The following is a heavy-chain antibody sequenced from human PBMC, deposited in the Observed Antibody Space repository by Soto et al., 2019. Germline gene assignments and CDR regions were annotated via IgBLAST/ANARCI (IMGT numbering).Heavy chain of an antibody. CDR2: TYSGGGT. V-gene: IGHV3-53*01. CDR3: ARAGSGTYFVYHYGMDV. Sequence: GGSLRLSCAASGFTVSNNYMSWVRQAPGKGLEWVSVTYSGGGTYYADSVKGRFTISRDNSRNTLYLQLNSLRAEDTAVYYCARAGSGTYFVYHYGMDVWGQGTTVTVSS. J-gene: IGHJ6*02. D-gene: IGHD3-10*01. CDR1: GFTVSNNY.